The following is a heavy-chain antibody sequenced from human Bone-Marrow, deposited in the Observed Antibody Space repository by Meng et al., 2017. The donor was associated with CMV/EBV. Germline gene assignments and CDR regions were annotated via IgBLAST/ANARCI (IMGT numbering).Heavy chain of an antibody. J-gene: IGHJ5*02. CDR3: ARYGTPGFDP. CDR1: GGSISGTSYY. CDR2: IHYSGDT. Sequence: SETLSLTCTVSGGSISGTSYYWGWIRQPPGKGLECIGSIHYSGDTHNNSSLKSRVTLSVDTSKNQFSLRLKSVTAADTAVYFCARYGTPGFDPWGEGILATVSS. D-gene: IGHD1-1*01. V-gene: IGHV4-39*07.